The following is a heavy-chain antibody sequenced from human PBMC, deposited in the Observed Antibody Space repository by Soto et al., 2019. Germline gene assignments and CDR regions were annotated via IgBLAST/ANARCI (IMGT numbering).Heavy chain of an antibody. J-gene: IGHJ6*02. CDR3: ARTDRDFYGLDV. V-gene: IGHV3-13*05. CDR1: GFTLRTYE. Sequence: EVQLVESGGGLVQPGGSLRLSWEASGFTLRTYELNWVRQGTGKGLEWVSGISAAGDPDYADSVEGRFTISRENAQNSFFLQMNSLRVGDTAVYYCARTDRDFYGLDVWGQGTTVIVSS. CDR2: ISAAGDP.